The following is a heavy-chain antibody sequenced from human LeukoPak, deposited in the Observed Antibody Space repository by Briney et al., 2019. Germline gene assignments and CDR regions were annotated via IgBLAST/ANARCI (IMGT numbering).Heavy chain of an antibody. CDR3: ARDLILGYCSGGSCYSLGGGAFDI. J-gene: IGHJ3*02. CDR1: GGSFSSYY. D-gene: IGHD2-15*01. V-gene: IGHV4-59*01. CDR2: IYYSGST. Sequence: SETLSPTCAVYGGSFSSYYWSWIRQPPGKGLEWIGYIYYSGSTNYNPSLKSRVTISVDTSKNQFSLKLSSVTAADTAVYYCARDLILGYCSGGSCYSLGGGAFDIWGQGTMVTVSS.